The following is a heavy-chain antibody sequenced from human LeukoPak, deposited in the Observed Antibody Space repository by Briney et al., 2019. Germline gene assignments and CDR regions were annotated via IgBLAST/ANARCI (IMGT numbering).Heavy chain of an antibody. V-gene: IGHV5-51*01. J-gene: IGHJ3*02. Sequence: GASLKISCQGSGYIFTSYWIGWVRQLPGKGLEWMGIIYPGDSDTRYSPSFQGQVTISADKSISTAYLQWSSLKASDTAMYYCARPLPAADAFDIWGQGTMVTVSS. CDR3: ARPLPAADAFDI. D-gene: IGHD2-2*01. CDR2: IYPGDSDT. CDR1: GYIFTSYW.